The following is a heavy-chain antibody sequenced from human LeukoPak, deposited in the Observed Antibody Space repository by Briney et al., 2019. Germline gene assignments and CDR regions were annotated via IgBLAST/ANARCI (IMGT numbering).Heavy chain of an antibody. J-gene: IGHJ5*02. CDR1: GGSIRSSSYY. Sequence: SETLSLTCTVSGGSIRSSSYYWGWIRQPPGKGLEWIGSIYYSGSTYYNPSLKSRVTISVDTSKNQFSLKLSSVTAADTAVYYCARDIAVTPRYDWFDPWGQGTLVTVSS. V-gene: IGHV4-39*07. CDR3: ARDIAVTPRYDWFDP. CDR2: IYYSGST. D-gene: IGHD6-19*01.